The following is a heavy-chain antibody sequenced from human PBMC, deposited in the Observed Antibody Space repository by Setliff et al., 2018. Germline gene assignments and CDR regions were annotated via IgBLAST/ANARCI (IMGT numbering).Heavy chain of an antibody. V-gene: IGHV3-7*01. CDR3: ARDPHFDS. J-gene: IGHJ4*02. CDR1: GFTFRKYW. CDR2: IKQDGTEK. Sequence: GGSLRLSCAASGFTFRKYWMNWVRQAPGKGLEWVANIKQDGTEKNYVDSVKGRFSISRDNAKNSLYLQMNSLRAEDTAVYYCARDPHFDSWGQGTLVTVSS.